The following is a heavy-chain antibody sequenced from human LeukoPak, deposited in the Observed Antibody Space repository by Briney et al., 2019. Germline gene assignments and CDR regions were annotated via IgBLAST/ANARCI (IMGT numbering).Heavy chain of an antibody. Sequence: PGGSLRPSCAASGFTFSSYAMSWVRQAPGKGLEWVSAIRDSGSSTHYADSVKGRFTTSRDNSKNTLFLQMNSQRAEDTAIYYCAKYGPQDSGSSHFDYWGQGALVTVSS. V-gene: IGHV3-23*01. J-gene: IGHJ4*02. CDR1: GFTFSSYA. D-gene: IGHD1-26*01. CDR3: AKYGPQDSGSSHFDY. CDR2: IRDSGSST.